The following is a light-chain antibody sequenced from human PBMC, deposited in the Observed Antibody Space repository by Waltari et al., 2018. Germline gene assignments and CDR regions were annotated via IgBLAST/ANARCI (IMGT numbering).Light chain of an antibody. J-gene: IGKJ4*01. CDR3: RQRYA. CDR1: QDVNEY. V-gene: IGKV3-11*01. Sequence: EIVLTQSPATLSLSPGQRAALSCRASQDVNEYIAWYQQKPGQPPRLLIYDASKRATGIPDRFSGSGSGTDFTLTISTLEPEDFGVYYCRQRYAFGGGTKVEI. CDR2: DAS.